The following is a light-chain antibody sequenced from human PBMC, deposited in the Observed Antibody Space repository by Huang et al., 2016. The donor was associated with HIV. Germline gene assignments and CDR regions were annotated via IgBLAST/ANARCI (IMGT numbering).Light chain of an antibody. J-gene: IGKJ1*01. Sequence: DIQMTQSPSSLSASIGDRVTITCRANQTISTYLNWYQQKPGKAPNLLIFAASSLQSGVPSRFSGSGSGTDFTLTISSLQPEDVATYYCQQSISLVWTFGQGTRVEIK. CDR1: QTISTY. V-gene: IGKV1-39*01. CDR2: AAS. CDR3: QQSISLVWT.